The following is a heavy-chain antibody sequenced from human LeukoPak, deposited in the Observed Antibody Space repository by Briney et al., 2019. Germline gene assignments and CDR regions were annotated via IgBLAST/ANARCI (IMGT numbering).Heavy chain of an antibody. CDR2: ISSSGNTI. V-gene: IGHV3-11*01. J-gene: IGHJ4*01. D-gene: IGHD3-22*01. CDR3: AKTLYYEFNY. Sequence: GGSLRLSCAASGFTFSDHYMSWIRQAPGKGLEWVSHISSSGNTIFYADSVKGRFTISRDNARNSLILEMNSLRAEDTAVYYCAKTLYYEFNYWGQGSLVTAPS. CDR1: GFTFSDHY.